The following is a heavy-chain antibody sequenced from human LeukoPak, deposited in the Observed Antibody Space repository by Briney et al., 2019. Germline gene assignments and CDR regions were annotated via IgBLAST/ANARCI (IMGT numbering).Heavy chain of an antibody. CDR1: GFTFSNYW. J-gene: IGHJ4*02. CDR2: MNQDGSRK. CDR3: TRDRPDDNAWAADS. Sequence: GGSLRLSCAASGFTFSNYWMGWVRQAPGKGLEWVANMNQDGSRKYYVGSVKGRFTISRDNAKNSVFLLMNSLRAEDTAVYYCTRDRPDDNAWAADSWGQGTLVTVSS. D-gene: IGHD3-22*01. V-gene: IGHV3-7*01.